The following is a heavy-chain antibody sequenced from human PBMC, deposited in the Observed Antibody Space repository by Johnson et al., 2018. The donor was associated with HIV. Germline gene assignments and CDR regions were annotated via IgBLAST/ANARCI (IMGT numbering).Heavy chain of an antibody. V-gene: IGHV3-48*03. J-gene: IGHJ3*02. CDR3: ARERGEGGSYYSFRRDAFDI. CDR1: GFTFSSYE. D-gene: IGHD1-26*01. Sequence: MQLVESVGGVVQPGRSLRLSCAASGFTFSSYEMNWVRQAPGKGLEWVSYISSSGSTIYYADSVKGRFTISRDNAKNSLYLQMNSLRAEDTAVYYCARERGEGGSYYSFRRDAFDIWGQGTMVTVSS. CDR2: ISSSGSTI.